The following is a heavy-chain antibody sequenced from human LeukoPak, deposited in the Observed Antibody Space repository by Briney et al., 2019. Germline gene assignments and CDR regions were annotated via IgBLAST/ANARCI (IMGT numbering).Heavy chain of an antibody. V-gene: IGHV3-21*01. CDR3: ARDPYSGTYGDTYYYYMDV. J-gene: IGHJ6*03. CDR1: GFTFSSYE. Sequence: GGSLRLSCAASGFTFSSYEMNWVRQTPGKGLEWVSSITSSSTYTFYADSVKGRFTISRDNARNSLYLQMNSLRAEDTAVYYCARDPYSGTYGDTYYYYMDVWGKGTTVTISS. CDR2: ITSSSTYT. D-gene: IGHD1-26*01.